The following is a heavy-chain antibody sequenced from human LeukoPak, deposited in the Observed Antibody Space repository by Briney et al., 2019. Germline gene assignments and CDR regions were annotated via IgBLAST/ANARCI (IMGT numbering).Heavy chain of an antibody. CDR1: GFTLSTYW. V-gene: IGHV3-74*01. CDR2: INSDGSRT. D-gene: IGHD6-13*01. J-gene: IGHJ4*02. CDR3: ARGSWSAADTNIDY. Sequence: GGSLRLSRAASGFTLSTYWMHWVRQGPGKGLVWVSCINSDGSRTTYADSVKGRFTISRDNAKNTLYLQMNTLRVEDTAVYYCARGSWSAADTNIDYWGQGTLVTVSS.